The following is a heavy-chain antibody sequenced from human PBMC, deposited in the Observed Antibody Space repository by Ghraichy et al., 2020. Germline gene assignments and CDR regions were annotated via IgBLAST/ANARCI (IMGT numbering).Heavy chain of an antibody. J-gene: IGHJ4*02. CDR2: IITNDVST. V-gene: IGHV3-23*01. CDR3: AHKTGFDY. CDR1: GFTFAGTG. Sequence: GGSLRLSCVASGFTFAGTGMSWVRQAPGKGLEWVSTIITNDVSTFYADSVKGRFTVSRDNFKSILYLQMNNLRAEDTAVYYCAHKTGFDYWGQGTLVTVSS.